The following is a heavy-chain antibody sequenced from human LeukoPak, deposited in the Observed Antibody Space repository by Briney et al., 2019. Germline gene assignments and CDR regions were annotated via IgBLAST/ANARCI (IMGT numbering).Heavy chain of an antibody. D-gene: IGHD3-16*01. V-gene: IGHV1-24*01. CDR3: ALYPPPGGGTENWFDP. CDR1: GYTLTELS. J-gene: IGHJ5*02. CDR2: FDPEDGET. Sequence: ASVKVSCKVSGYTLTELSMHWVRQAPGKGLEWMGGFDPEDGETIYAQKFQGRVTMTEDTSTDTAYMELSSLRSEDTAVYYCALYPPPGGGTENWFDPWGQGTLVTVSS.